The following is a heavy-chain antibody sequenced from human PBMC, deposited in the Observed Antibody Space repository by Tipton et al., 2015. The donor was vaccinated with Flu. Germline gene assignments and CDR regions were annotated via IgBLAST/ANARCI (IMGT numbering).Heavy chain of an antibody. Sequence: TLSLTCSVSGDSIGYAYYWGWVRQPPGKGLEWIGNIHRSGNTYHNSSLKSRVTMSVDSSKNQFSLKLRSVTAADTAVYYCARGLEAATGSWGQNWFDPWGQGTLVTVSS. CDR3: ARGLEAATGSWGQNWFDP. V-gene: IGHV4-38-2*02. CDR2: IHRSGNT. CDR1: GDSIGYAYY. J-gene: IGHJ5*02. D-gene: IGHD6-13*01.